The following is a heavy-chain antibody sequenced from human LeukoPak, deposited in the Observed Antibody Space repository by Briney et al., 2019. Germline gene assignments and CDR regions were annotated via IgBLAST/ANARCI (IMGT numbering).Heavy chain of an antibody. J-gene: IGHJ4*02. D-gene: IGHD5-18*01. CDR3: AGRPTGYSSGYIH. CDR2: ISGSAHKI. V-gene: IGHV3-23*01. CDR1: GFTFTSYW. Sequence: PGGSLRLSCAVSGFTFTSYWMSWVRQAPEKGLDWVSVISGSAHKIRYADSVKGRFTISRDNSENIVYLQMNNLRVEDTAVYYCAGRPTGYSSGYIHWGQGTLVTVSS.